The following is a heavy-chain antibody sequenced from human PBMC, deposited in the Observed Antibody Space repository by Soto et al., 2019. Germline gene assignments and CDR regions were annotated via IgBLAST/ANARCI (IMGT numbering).Heavy chain of an antibody. J-gene: IGHJ6*02. CDR2: IIPIFGTA. CDR3: ARQWRERDDILTGYYTGLTREPHYGMDV. CDR1: GGTFSSYA. Sequence: ASVKVSCKASGGTFSSYAISWVRQAPGQGLEWMGGIIPIFGTANYAQKFQGRVTITADESTSTAYMELSSLRSEDTAVYYWARQWRERDDILTGYYTGLTREPHYGMDVWGQGTTVTVSS. D-gene: IGHD3-9*01. V-gene: IGHV1-69*13.